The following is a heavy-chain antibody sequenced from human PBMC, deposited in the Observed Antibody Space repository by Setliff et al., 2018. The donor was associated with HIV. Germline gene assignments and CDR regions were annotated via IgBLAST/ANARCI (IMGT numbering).Heavy chain of an antibody. J-gene: IGHJ4*02. V-gene: IGHV1-69*13. Sequence: ASVKVSCKSSGGTSSSYTISWVRQAPGQGLEWMGGIIPMFVTANYAQKFQGRVTITADESTSTAYMELSSLRSDDTAVYYCARQVNFWSGYFDYWGQGTLVTVSS. CDR1: GGTSSSYT. D-gene: IGHD3-3*01. CDR2: IIPMFVTA. CDR3: ARQVNFWSGYFDY.